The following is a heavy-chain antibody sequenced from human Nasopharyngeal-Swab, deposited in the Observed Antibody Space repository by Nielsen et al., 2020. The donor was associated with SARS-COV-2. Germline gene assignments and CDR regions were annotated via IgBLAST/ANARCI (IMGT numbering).Heavy chain of an antibody. J-gene: IGHJ6*02. Sequence: GRSLRLSCAASGFTFSDHYMTWIRQAPGKGLEWVLYISPSSSDTNYADSVKGRFTISRDNAKNSLYLQMNSLRAEDTAVYYCARGHYGLDVWGQGTTVTVSS. CDR2: ISPSSSDT. CDR1: GFTFSDHY. V-gene: IGHV3-11*06. CDR3: ARGHYGLDV.